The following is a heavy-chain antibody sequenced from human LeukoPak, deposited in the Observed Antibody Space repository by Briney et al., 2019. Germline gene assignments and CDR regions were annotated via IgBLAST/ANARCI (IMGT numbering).Heavy chain of an antibody. D-gene: IGHD4-17*01. J-gene: IGHJ4*02. CDR1: GFTFSSFA. V-gene: IGHV3-23*01. Sequence: GGSLRLSCAASGFTFSSFAMSWVRQAPGRGLEWVSFVDPSGDLTYYADSLKGRFTFSRDNSRNTLFLQMNSLTAEDMGVYYCAKNLESYGDSSTDFWGQGTLVTVSS. CDR3: AKNLESYGDSSTDF. CDR2: VDPSGDLT.